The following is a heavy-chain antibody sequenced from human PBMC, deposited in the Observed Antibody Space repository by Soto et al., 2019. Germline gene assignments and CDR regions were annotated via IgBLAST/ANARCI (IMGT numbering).Heavy chain of an antibody. J-gene: IGHJ4*02. D-gene: IGHD2-2*01. V-gene: IGHV1-18*01. Sequence: GASVKVSCKASGYTFTSYGISWVRQAPGQGLEWMGWISAYNGNTNYAQKLQGRVTMTTDTSTSTAYMELRSLRSDDTAVYYCARSVVVPAAMESILFDYWGQGTLVTVSS. CDR3: ARSVVVPAAMESILFDY. CDR2: ISAYNGNT. CDR1: GYTFTSYG.